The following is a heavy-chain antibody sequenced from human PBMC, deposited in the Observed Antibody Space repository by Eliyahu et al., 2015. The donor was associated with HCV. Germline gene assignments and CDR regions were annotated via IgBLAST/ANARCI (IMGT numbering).Heavy chain of an antibody. J-gene: IGHJ4*02. D-gene: IGHD2-21*02. CDR2: ISAYNGNT. CDR3: ARVYCGGDCPIDY. V-gene: IGHV1-18*01. Sequence: GEGLEWMGWISAYNGNTNYAQKLQGRVTMTTDTSTSTAYMELRSLRSDDTAVYYCARVYCGGDCPIDYWGQGTLVTVSS.